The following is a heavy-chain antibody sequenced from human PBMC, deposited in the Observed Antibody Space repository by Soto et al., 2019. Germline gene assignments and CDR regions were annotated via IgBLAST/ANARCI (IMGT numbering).Heavy chain of an antibody. CDR3: ARDYDSSGYPRYYFDY. J-gene: IGHJ4*02. Sequence: ASVKVSCKASGYTFTSYYMHWVRQAPGQGLEWMGIINPSGGSTSYAQKFQGRVTMTRDTSTSTVYMELSSLRSEDTAVYYCARDYDSSGYPRYYFDYWGQGTLVIVSS. V-gene: IGHV1-46*03. CDR2: INPSGGST. CDR1: GYTFTSYY. D-gene: IGHD3-22*01.